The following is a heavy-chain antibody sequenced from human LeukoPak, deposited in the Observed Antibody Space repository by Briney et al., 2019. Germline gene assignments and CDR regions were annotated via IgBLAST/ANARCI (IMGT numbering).Heavy chain of an antibody. CDR1: GGSFSGYY. J-gene: IGHJ5*02. D-gene: IGHD6-19*01. Sequence: SETLSLTCAVYGGSFSGYYWSWIRQPPGKGLEWIGEINHSGSTNYNPSPKSRVTISVDTSKNQFSLKLSSVTAADTAVYYCARVPPPQWLVVNNWFDPWGQGTLVTVSS. CDR3: ARVPPPQWLVVNNWFDP. V-gene: IGHV4-34*01. CDR2: INHSGST.